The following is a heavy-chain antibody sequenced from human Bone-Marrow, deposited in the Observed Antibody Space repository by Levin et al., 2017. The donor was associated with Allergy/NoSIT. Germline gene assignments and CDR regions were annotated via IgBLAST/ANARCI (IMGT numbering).Heavy chain of an antibody. CDR1: GYTFTSYY. Sequence: ASVKVSCKASGYTFTSYYMHWVRQAPGQGLEWMGIINPSGGSTSYAQKFQGRVTMTRDTSTSTVYMELSSLRSEDTAVYYCARDLGVLGPEGPGGMDWGQGTLVTVSS. D-gene: IGHD3-16*01. CDR2: INPSGGST. CDR3: ARDLGVLGPEGPGGMD. J-gene: IGHJ4*02. V-gene: IGHV1-46*01.